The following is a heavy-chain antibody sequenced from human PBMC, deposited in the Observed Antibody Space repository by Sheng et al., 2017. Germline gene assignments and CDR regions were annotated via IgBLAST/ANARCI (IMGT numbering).Heavy chain of an antibody. CDR3: AHRNDYIWGSYRYYDTGGSAFDY. CDR1: GFSLSTSGVG. J-gene: IGHJ4*02. Sequence: QITLKESGPTLVKPTQTLTLTCTFSGFSLSTSGVGVGWIRQPPGKALEWLALIYWNDDKRYSPSPEXQAHHHKDTSKNQVVLTMTNMDPVDTATYYCAHRNDYIWGSYRYYDTGGSAFDYWGQGTLVTVSS. D-gene: IGHD3-16*02. V-gene: IGHV2-5*01. CDR2: IYWNDDK.